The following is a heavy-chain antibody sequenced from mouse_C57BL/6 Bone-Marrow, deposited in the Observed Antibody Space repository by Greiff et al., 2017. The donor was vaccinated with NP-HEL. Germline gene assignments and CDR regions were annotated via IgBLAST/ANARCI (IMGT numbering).Heavy chain of an antibody. CDR2: ISSGGDYI. V-gene: IGHV5-9-1*02. J-gene: IGHJ4*01. CDR3: TRGGYRLDAMDY. Sequence: EVMLVESGEGLVKPGGSLKLSCAAPGFTFSSYAMSWVRQTPEKRLEWVAYISSGGDYIYYADTVKGRFTISRDNARNTLYLQMSSLKSEDTAMYYCTRGGYRLDAMDYWGQGTSVTVSS. CDR1: GFTFSSYA. D-gene: IGHD2-14*01.